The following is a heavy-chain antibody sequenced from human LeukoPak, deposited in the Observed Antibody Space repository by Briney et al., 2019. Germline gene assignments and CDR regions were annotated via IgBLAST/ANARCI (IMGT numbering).Heavy chain of an antibody. CDR1: GYTFTNYG. CDR3: ARGTPRPEYFQH. J-gene: IGHJ1*01. V-gene: IGHV1-18*04. D-gene: IGHD2-15*01. CDR2: ISANNGDT. Sequence: PSVRVSCKASGYTFTNYGITWVRQAPGQGLEWMGWISANNGDTNYARKVQGRVIMTTDTSTTTAYLELRSLRYDDTAVYYCARGTPRPEYFQHWGQGTLVTVSS.